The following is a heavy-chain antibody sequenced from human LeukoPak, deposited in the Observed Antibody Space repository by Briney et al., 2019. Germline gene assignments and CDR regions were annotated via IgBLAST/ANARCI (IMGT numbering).Heavy chain of an antibody. Sequence: SETLSLTCTVSGGSISSGGYYWSWIRQHPGKGLEWIGYIYYGGSTYYNPSLKSRVTISVDTSKNQFSLKLSSVTAADTAVYYCARDGRGGWFDPWGQGTLVTVSS. V-gene: IGHV4-31*03. J-gene: IGHJ5*02. D-gene: IGHD3-10*01. CDR1: GGSISSGGYY. CDR3: ARDGRGGWFDP. CDR2: IYYGGST.